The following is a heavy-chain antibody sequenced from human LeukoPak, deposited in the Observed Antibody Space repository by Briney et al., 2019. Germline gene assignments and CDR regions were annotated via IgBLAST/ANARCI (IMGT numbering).Heavy chain of an antibody. CDR1: GGTFSSYA. J-gene: IGHJ6*02. CDR3: ARDQKVGATPYFGMDV. Sequence: ASVKVSCKVFGGTFSSYAINWVRQAPGQGLEWMGRIIPMLGTVNYAQKFQGRVTIIADKFTSTAYMELSSLRSEDTAVYFCARDQKVGATPYFGMDVWGQGTAVTVSS. D-gene: IGHD1-26*01. CDR2: IIPMLGTV. V-gene: IGHV1-69*04.